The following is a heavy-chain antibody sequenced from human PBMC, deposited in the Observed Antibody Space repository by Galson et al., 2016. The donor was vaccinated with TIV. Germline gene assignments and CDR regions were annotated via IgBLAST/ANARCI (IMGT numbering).Heavy chain of an antibody. D-gene: IGHD6-13*01. CDR2: TYYRSKWFN. CDR1: GDSVSSHSAT. CDR3: ARLVGNSWLDD. J-gene: IGHJ4*02. Sequence: CAISGDSVSSHSATWNWFRQSPSRGLEWLGRTYYRSKWFNEYAAPVRSRMTIIPDTSNNQFSLHLNSVTPEDTALYYCARLVGNSWLDDWGQGTLVTVSS. V-gene: IGHV6-1*01.